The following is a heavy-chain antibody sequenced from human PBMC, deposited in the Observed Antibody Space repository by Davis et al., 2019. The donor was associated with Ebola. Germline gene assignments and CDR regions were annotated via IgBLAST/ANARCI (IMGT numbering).Heavy chain of an antibody. V-gene: IGHV1-69*13. Sequence: SVKVSCKASGGTFSSYAISWVRQAPGQGLEWMGGIIPIFGTANYAQKFQGRVTITADESTSTAYMELSSLRSEDTAVYYCARGFYGDYDMRYFDLWGRGTLVTVSS. J-gene: IGHJ2*01. CDR2: IIPIFGTA. CDR1: GGTFSSYA. D-gene: IGHD4-17*01. CDR3: ARGFYGDYDMRYFDL.